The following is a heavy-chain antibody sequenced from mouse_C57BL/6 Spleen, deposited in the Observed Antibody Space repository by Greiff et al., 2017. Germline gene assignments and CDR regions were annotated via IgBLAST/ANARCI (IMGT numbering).Heavy chain of an antibody. CDR1: GFNIKDDY. D-gene: IGHD2-4*01. V-gene: IGHV14-4*01. CDR3: AWDYELAY. J-gene: IGHJ3*01. CDR2: IDPENGDT. Sequence: VQLQQSGAELVRPGASVKLSCTASGFNIKDDYMHWVKQRPEQGLEWIGWIDPENGDTEYASKFQGKATITADTSSNTAYLQLSSLTSEDTAVYYCAWDYELAYWGQGTLVTVSA.